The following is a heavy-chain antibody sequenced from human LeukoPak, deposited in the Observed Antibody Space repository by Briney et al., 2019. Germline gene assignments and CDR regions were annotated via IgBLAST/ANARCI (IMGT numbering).Heavy chain of an antibody. CDR2: MYYSGSTYSGST. V-gene: IGHV4-39*01. D-gene: IGHD3-10*01. Sequence: SETLSLTCTVSGGSISSSNYYWGWIRQPPGKGLEWIGSMYYSGSTYSGSTYYNPSLKSRVTISVDTSQNQSSLKLSSVTAADTAVYYCARVVGYSGYYYYYMDVWGKGTTVTVSS. CDR1: GGSISSSNYY. CDR3: ARVVGYSGYYYYYMDV. J-gene: IGHJ6*03.